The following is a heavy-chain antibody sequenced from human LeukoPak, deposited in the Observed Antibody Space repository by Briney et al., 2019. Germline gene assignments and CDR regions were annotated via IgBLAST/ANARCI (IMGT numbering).Heavy chain of an antibody. CDR1: GGSISSYY. CDR3: ARGRLTYYDFWSGHDAFDI. D-gene: IGHD3-3*01. J-gene: IGHJ3*02. CDR2: IYYSVST. V-gene: IGHV4-59*01. Sequence: SEILSLTCTVSGGSISSYYWSWIRQPPGKGLEWIGYIYYSVSTNYNPSLKSRVTISVDTSKNQFSLKLSSVTAADTAVYYCARGRLTYYDFWSGHDAFDIWGQGTMVTVSS.